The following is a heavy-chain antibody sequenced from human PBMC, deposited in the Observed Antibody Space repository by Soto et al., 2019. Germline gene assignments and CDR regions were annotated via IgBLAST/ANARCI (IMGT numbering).Heavy chain of an antibody. CDR3: ARENWVFDY. Sequence: EVHLVESGGGLVQPGGSLRLSCAASGFSFEIYWMGWVRQAPGKGLEWVANINPDGSGEYYLDSVKGRFTISRDNANKSVYLQMNSLGGDDAAVYYCARENWVFDYWGQGTPVTVSS. D-gene: IGHD3-16*01. V-gene: IGHV3-7*01. CDR1: GFSFEIYW. J-gene: IGHJ4*02. CDR2: INPDGSGE.